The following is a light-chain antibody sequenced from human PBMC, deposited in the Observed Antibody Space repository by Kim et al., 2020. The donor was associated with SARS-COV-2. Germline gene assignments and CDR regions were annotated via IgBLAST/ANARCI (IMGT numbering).Light chain of an antibody. J-gene: IGKJ2*01. V-gene: IGKV3-15*01. Sequence: SVSPGARATLSCRASQSVSNNLAWYQQKPGQAPRLLIYGASTRATGIPARFSGSGSGTEFTLTISSLQSEDFAVYYCQQYNNWPYTFGQGTKLEI. CDR2: GAS. CDR3: QQYNNWPYT. CDR1: QSVSNN.